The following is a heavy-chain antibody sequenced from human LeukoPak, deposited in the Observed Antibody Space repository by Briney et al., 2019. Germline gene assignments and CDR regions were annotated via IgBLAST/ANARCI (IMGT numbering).Heavy chain of an antibody. CDR1: GFTFSSYG. Sequence: GGSLRLSCAASGFTFSSYGMHWVRQAPGKGLEWVAVISYDGSNKYYADSVKGRFTISRDNSKNTLYLQMNSLRAEDTAVYYCAREDIEVVPAPGYGMDDWGKGTTVTVYS. CDR2: ISYDGSNK. D-gene: IGHD2-2*01. J-gene: IGHJ6*04. CDR3: AREDIEVVPAPGYGMDD. V-gene: IGHV3-30*03.